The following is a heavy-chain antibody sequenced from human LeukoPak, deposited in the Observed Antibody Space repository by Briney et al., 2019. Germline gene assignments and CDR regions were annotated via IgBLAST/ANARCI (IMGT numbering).Heavy chain of an antibody. CDR1: GFPFSSYW. J-gene: IGHJ4*02. V-gene: IGHV3-74*01. CDR2: INSDGSST. Sequence: PGGSLRLSCAASGFPFSSYWMHWVRQAPGKGLVWVSRINSDGSSTSYADSVKGRFTISRDNAKNTLYLQMNSLRAEDTAVYYCARGTTGKRYYFDYWGQGTLVTVSS. CDR3: ARGTTGKRYYFDY. D-gene: IGHD1-7*01.